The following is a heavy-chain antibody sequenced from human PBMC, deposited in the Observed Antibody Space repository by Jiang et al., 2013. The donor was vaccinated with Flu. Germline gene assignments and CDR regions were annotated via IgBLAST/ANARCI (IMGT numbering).Heavy chain of an antibody. J-gene: IGHJ3*01. CDR1: GASMITNY. V-gene: IGHV4-59*01. CDR2: IPFSGNT. D-gene: IGHD2-15*01. CDR3: ARDAVVGGYYAFDV. Sequence: PGLVKPSETLSLICTVSGASMITNYWTWIRQPPGKGLEWIGYIPFSGNTNYNPSLKSRVTMSIDTSKNQFSLKLTSVTAADTAVYYCARDAVVGGYYAFDVWGRGTLVTVSS.